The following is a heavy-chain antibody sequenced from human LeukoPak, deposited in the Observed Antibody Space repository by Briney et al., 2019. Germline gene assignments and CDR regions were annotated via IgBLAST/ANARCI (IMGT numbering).Heavy chain of an antibody. CDR3: ASHPYYDIGWGYFPH. Sequence: SETLSLTCTVSGGSISSYYWSWIRQPPGKGLEWIGSIYHSGSTYYNPSLKSRVTISVDTSKNQFSLKLSSVTAADTAVYYCASHPYYDIGWGYFPHWGQGTLVTVSS. J-gene: IGHJ1*01. D-gene: IGHD3-16*01. V-gene: IGHV4-59*08. CDR2: IYHSGST. CDR1: GGSISSYY.